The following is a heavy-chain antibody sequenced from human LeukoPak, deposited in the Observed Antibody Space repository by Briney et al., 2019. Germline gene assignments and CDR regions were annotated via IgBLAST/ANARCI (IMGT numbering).Heavy chain of an antibody. CDR2: ISGSGGST. V-gene: IGHV3-23*01. CDR1: GFTFSSYA. J-gene: IGHJ4*02. D-gene: IGHD3-10*01. Sequence: PGGSLRLSCAASGFTFSSYAMSWVRQAPGKGLEWVSAISGSGGSTYYADSVKGRFTISRDNSKNTLYLQMNSLRAEDTAVYYCAKELVGGGYLMNYFDYWGQGTLVTVSS. CDR3: AKELVGGGYLMNYFDY.